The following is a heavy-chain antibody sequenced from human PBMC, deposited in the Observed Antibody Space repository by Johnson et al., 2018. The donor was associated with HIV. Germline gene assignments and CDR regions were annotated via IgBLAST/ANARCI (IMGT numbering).Heavy chain of an antibody. Sequence: QVQLVESGGGVVQPGRSLRLSCAAPGSTFSSYGSHWVRQAPGKGLEWVAVIWHDGGNKYYADSAKGRFPISRDNSKNTLYLQMNSLRAEDTAVYYCAKSDVVVIPEGAFDIWGQGTMVTVSS. CDR3: AKSDVVVIPEGAFDI. CDR1: GSTFSSYG. V-gene: IGHV3-33*06. CDR2: IWHDGGNK. J-gene: IGHJ3*02. D-gene: IGHD2-21*01.